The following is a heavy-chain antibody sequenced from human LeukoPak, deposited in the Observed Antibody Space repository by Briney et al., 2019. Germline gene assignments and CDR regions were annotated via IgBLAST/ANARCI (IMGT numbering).Heavy chain of an antibody. CDR2: IYYSGST. J-gene: IGHJ3*02. CDR3: ARDPARGQSTAGAFDI. V-gene: IGHV4-31*03. Sequence: TLSLTCTXSGGSISSGGYYWSWIRQHPGKGLEWIGYIYYSGSTYYNPSLKSRVTISVDTSKNQFSLKLSSVTAADTAVYYCARDPARGQSTAGAFDIWGQGTMVTVSS. D-gene: IGHD5-12*01. CDR1: GGSISSGGYY.